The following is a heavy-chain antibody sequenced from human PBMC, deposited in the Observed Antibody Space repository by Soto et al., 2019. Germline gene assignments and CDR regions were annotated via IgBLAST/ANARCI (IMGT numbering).Heavy chain of an antibody. Sequence: SETLSLTCTVSGGSISSYYWSWIRQPPGKGLEWIGYIYYSGSTNYNPSLKSRVTISVDTSKNQFSLKLSSVTAADTAVYYCARTITIGWFDPWGQGTLVTASS. V-gene: IGHV4-59*01. J-gene: IGHJ5*02. D-gene: IGHD3-10*01. CDR3: ARTITIGWFDP. CDR1: GGSISSYY. CDR2: IYYSGST.